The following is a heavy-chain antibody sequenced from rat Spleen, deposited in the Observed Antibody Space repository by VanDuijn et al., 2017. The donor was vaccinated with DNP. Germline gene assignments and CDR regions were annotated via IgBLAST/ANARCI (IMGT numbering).Heavy chain of an antibody. J-gene: IGHJ2*01. CDR3: ARSDNSGSKWNY. CDR1: GYSITSSYR. D-gene: IGHD4-3*01. Sequence: EVQLQESGPGLVKPSQSLSLTCSVTGYSITSSYRWNWIRKFPGNKLEWMGYINSEGSTYYNPSIKSRISITRDTSKNQFFLQVNSVTTEDTATYYCARSDNSGSKWNYWGHGVMVTVSS. V-gene: IGHV3-3*01. CDR2: INSEGST.